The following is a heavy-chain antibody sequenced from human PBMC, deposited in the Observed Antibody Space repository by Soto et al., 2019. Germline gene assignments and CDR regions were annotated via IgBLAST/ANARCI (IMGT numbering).Heavy chain of an antibody. V-gene: IGHV1-69*13. J-gene: IGHJ6*02. D-gene: IGHD3-22*01. Sequence: SVKVSCKASGVTFSSYAISWVRQAPGQGLEWMGGIIPIFGTANYAQTFQGRVTITADESTSTAYMELSSLRSEDTAVYYCARVYDSSGYHYGYYYYGMDVWGQGTTVTVSS. CDR2: IIPIFGTA. CDR3: ARVYDSSGYHYGYYYYGMDV. CDR1: GVTFSSYA.